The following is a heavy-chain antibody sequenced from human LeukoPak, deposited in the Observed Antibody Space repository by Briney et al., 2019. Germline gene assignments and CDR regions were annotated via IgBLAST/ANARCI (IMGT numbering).Heavy chain of an antibody. J-gene: IGHJ6*02. D-gene: IGHD6-13*01. Sequence: ASVKVSCKASGYTFTSYGISWVRQAPGQGLEWMGWISAYNGNTNYAQKLQGRVTMTTDTSTSTAYMELRSLRSDDTAVYYCARGGIAAAGTDYYYYGMDVWGQGTTVTVSS. CDR2: ISAYNGNT. V-gene: IGHV1-18*01. CDR1: GYTFTSYG. CDR3: ARGGIAAAGTDYYYYGMDV.